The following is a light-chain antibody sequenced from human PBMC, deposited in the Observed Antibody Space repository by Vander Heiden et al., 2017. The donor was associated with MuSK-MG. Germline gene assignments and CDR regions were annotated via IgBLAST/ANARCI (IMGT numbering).Light chain of an antibody. CDR3: GTWDTSLSAWV. V-gene: IGLV1-51*01. Sequence: QSVLTQPPSVSAAPGQKVTIPCSGSTSNIGNNYVSWYQHFPGTAPKVLIYDNDDRRSEVPDGFSASKSGTSATLAITGLQTADEADYYCGTWDTSLSAWVFGGGTKLTVL. CDR2: DND. J-gene: IGLJ3*02. CDR1: TSNIGNNY.